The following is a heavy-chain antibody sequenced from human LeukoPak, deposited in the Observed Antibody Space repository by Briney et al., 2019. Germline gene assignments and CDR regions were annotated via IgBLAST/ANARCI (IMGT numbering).Heavy chain of an antibody. J-gene: IGHJ3*02. Sequence: GGSLRLSCAASGFTFSSYWMHWVRQAPGKGLVWVSHINSDWSSTSYADSVKGRFTITRPNDKNTLYLQMNSLRSEDTAVYYCASPRYGDGAFDIWGQGTMVTVSS. D-gene: IGHD4-17*01. CDR1: GFTFSSYW. CDR2: INSDWSST. CDR3: ASPRYGDGAFDI. V-gene: IGHV3-74*01.